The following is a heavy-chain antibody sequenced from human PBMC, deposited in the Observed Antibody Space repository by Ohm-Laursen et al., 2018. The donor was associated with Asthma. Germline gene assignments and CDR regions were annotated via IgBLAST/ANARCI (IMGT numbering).Heavy chain of an antibody. CDR2: MNPNSGKT. V-gene: IGHV1-8*02. J-gene: IGHJ2*01. D-gene: IGHD4-17*01. Sequence: ASVKVSCKASGGTFSSYAISWVRQAPGQGLEWMGWMNPNSGKTGYAQKFQGRVIMTRNTAISTAYMEQSSLKSEDTAVYYCARPFKTHDHGDYRDFWYFDLWGRGTLVTVSS. CDR1: GGTFSSYA. CDR3: ARPFKTHDHGDYRDFWYFDL.